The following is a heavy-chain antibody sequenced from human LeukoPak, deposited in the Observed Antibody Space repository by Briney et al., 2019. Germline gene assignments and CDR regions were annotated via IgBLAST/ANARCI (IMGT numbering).Heavy chain of an antibody. CDR3: VRGSLASGVVVYYYYYLDV. CDR1: GFTFDDYG. J-gene: IGHJ6*03. Sequence: GGSLRLSCAASGFTFDDYGMSWVRQAPGKGLEWVSGINWNGGSTGYADSVRGRFTISRDNAKNSLYLQMNSLRAEDTAVYYCVRGSLASGVVVYYYYYLDVWGKGTTVTVSS. D-gene: IGHD3-3*01. CDR2: INWNGGST. V-gene: IGHV3-20*04.